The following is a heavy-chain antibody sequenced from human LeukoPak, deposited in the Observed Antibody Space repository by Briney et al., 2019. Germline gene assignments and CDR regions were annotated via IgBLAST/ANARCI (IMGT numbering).Heavy chain of an antibody. CDR1: GFTFSSFSSYS. D-gene: IGHD1-26*01. Sequence: GGSLRLSCAASGFTFSSFSSYSMNWVRQAPGKGLEWVSSISSSGSYKYYADSVKGRFTISRDNAKNSLYLQMNSLRAEDTAVYYCARGSGSQIDYWGQGTLVTVSS. J-gene: IGHJ4*02. V-gene: IGHV3-21*01. CDR3: ARGSGSQIDY. CDR2: ISSSGSYK.